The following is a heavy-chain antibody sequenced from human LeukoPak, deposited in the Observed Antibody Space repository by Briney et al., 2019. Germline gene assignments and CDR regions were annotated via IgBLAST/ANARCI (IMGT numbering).Heavy chain of an antibody. Sequence: SGGSLRLSCAASGFTFSSYAMSWVRQAPRKGLEWVSAISHVGGSSYYADSVKGRFTISTDNSKNLLYLQMNSLRDEETAVYYWGKGGWLGIFQFYYMDVWGEGTTVTVSS. V-gene: IGHV3-23*01. J-gene: IGHJ6*03. D-gene: IGHD2/OR15-2a*01. CDR3: GKGGWLGIFQFYYMDV. CDR2: ISHVGGSS. CDR1: GFTFSSYA.